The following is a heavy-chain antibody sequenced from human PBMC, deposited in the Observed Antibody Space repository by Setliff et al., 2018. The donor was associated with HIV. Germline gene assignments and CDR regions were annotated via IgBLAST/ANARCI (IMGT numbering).Heavy chain of an antibody. CDR2: INPHTGVT. Sequence: ASVKVSCKTSGYIFIRYYIFWVRQAPGQGLEWMGNINPHTGVTKYAEKFQGRVTMTRDTSINTIYMELSRLRSDDTAVYYCTWGRPIGTLGRLQYYFDFWGQGTRVTVSS. V-gene: IGHV1-2*02. CDR3: TWGRPIGTLGRLQYYFDF. J-gene: IGHJ4*02. CDR1: GYIFIRYY. D-gene: IGHD3-16*01.